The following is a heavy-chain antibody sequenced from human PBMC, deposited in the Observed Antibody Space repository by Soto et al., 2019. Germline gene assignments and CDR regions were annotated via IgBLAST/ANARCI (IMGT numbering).Heavy chain of an antibody. V-gene: IGHV3-30-3*01. CDR2: ISYDGSNK. D-gene: IGHD5-18*01. Sequence: QVQLVESGGGVVQPGRSLRLSCAASGFTFSSYAMHWVRQAPGKGLEWVAVISYDGSNKYYADSVKGRFTISRDNSKNTLYLRMNSLRAEDTAVYYCARDGIQLWSGPYYFDYWGQGTLVTVSS. J-gene: IGHJ4*02. CDR1: GFTFSSYA. CDR3: ARDGIQLWSGPYYFDY.